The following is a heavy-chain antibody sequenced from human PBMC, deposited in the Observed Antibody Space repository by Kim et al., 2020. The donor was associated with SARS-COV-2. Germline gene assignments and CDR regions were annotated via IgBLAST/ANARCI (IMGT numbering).Heavy chain of an antibody. CDR1: GFSFSRYW. J-gene: IGHJ5*02. CDR2: IKEDGEKN. Sequence: GGSLRLSCAASGFSFSRYWMSWVRQAPGKGPEWVANIKEDGEKNYFVDSVRGRFTISRDNAKNSLYLQMNSLRVEDTAVYYCARDSKLWGDYWGFDLWGQGTLVTVSS. CDR3: ARDSKLWGDYWGFDL. V-gene: IGHV3-7*01. D-gene: IGHD3-3*01.